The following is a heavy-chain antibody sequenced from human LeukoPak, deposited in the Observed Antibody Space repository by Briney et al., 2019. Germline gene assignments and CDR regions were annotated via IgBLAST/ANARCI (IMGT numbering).Heavy chain of an antibody. CDR2: IYCRGST. CDR1: GISISSYY. J-gene: IGHJ3*02. CDR3: ARDRRITMVRNLWGDKVDAFDI. D-gene: IGHD3-10*01. Sequence: SETLSLTCTVSGISISSYYCGWIRQAPWEGLEWSGDIYCRGSTNYYTSLKSRVTISVDTSKTESSLKMSSVTAADTAVYYCARDRRITMVRNLWGDKVDAFDIWGQGTMVTVSS. V-gene: IGHV4-59*01.